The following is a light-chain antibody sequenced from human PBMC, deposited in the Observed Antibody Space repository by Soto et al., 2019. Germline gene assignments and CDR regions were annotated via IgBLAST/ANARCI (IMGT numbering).Light chain of an antibody. CDR1: SSDVGGYNY. J-gene: IGLJ1*01. V-gene: IGLV2-14*01. CDR3: SSYTISSTLV. CDR2: EVS. Sequence: QSVLTQPASVSGSPGQSITISCTGTSSDVGGYNYVSWYQQHPGKAPKLMIYEVSNRPSGVSNRFSGSKSGNTASLTISGLQAEDEADYYRSSYTISSTLVFGTGTKVTVL.